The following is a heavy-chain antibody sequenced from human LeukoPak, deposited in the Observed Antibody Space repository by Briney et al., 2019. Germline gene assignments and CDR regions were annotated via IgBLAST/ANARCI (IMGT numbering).Heavy chain of an antibody. CDR3: ARGLYCGGDCYPEYFQH. D-gene: IGHD2-21*02. Sequence: GGSLRLSCAASGFTFSSYWMHWVRQAPGKGLEWVSYISSSSSTIYYADSVKGRFTISRDNAKNSLYLQMNSLRDEDTAVYYCARGLYCGGDCYPEYFQHWGQGTLVTVSS. CDR1: GFTFSSYW. J-gene: IGHJ1*01. CDR2: ISSSSSTI. V-gene: IGHV3-48*02.